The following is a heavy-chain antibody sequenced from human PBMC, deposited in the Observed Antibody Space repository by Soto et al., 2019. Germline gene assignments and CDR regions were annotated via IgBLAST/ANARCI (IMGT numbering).Heavy chain of an antibody. V-gene: IGHV4-30-4*01. D-gene: IGHD4-17*01. J-gene: IGHJ4*02. CDR3: ARASDDYGDYGSFDY. Sequence: PSETLSLTCTVSGGSISSGDYYWSWIRQPPGKGLEWIGYIYYSGSTFYNPSLKNRVTISLDTSKNQFSLKLSSVTAADTAVYYCARASDDYGDYGSFDYWGQGTLVTVSS. CDR1: GGSISSGDYY. CDR2: IYYSGST.